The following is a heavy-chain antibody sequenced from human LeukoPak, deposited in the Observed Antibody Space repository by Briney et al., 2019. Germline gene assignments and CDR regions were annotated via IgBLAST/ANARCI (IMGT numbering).Heavy chain of an antibody. CDR3: ARGPMRYCSGGSCHDAFDI. Sequence: PSETLSLTCSVSGYSMSSGYYWGWIRQPPERGLEWIGSMYHTGSTYYNPSLKSRVNISVDTSKNQFYLKVSSVTAADTAVYYCARGPMRYCSGGSCHDAFDIWGQGTMVTVSS. V-gene: IGHV4-38-2*02. J-gene: IGHJ3*02. D-gene: IGHD2-15*01. CDR1: GYSMSSGYY. CDR2: MYHTGST.